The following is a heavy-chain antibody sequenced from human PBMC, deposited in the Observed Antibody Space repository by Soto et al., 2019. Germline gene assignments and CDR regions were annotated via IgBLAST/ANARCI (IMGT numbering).Heavy chain of an antibody. CDR2: INSDGSST. CDR1: GFNFNNYA. Sequence: LRLSCATSGFNFNNYAMSWVRQAPGKGLVWVSRINSDGSSTSYADSVKGRFTISRDNAKNTLYLQMNSLRAEDTAVYYCARAMTTLDFDYWGQGTLVTVSS. CDR3: ARAMTTLDFDY. V-gene: IGHV3-74*01. D-gene: IGHD4-4*01. J-gene: IGHJ4*02.